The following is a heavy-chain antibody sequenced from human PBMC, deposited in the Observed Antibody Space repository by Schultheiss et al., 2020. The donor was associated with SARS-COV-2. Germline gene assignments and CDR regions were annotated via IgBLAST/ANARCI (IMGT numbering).Heavy chain of an antibody. V-gene: IGHV3-11*06. CDR3: ARAGYCSGGSCYGGFDAFDI. CDR1: GFTFSDYY. D-gene: IGHD2-15*01. Sequence: GGSLRLSCAASGFTFSDYYMSWIRQAPGKGLEWVSYISSSSSYTNYADSVKGRFTISRDNAKNSLYLQMNSLRAEDTAVYYCARAGYCSGGSCYGGFDAFDIWGQGTMVTVSS. J-gene: IGHJ3*02. CDR2: ISSSSSYT.